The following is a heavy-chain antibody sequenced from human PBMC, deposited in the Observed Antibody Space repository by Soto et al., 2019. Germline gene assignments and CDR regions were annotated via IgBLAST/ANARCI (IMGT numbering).Heavy chain of an antibody. V-gene: IGHV1-18*01. D-gene: IGHD3-22*01. Sequence: GASVKVSCKASGYSFSSYGITWVRQAPGQGLEWLGWISPYNDDTKYAQRLQGRVTMTTDTSTRTAYMDIRGLRSDDTAIYYCARRTGSGSSGVYAMDVWGQGTMVTVS. J-gene: IGHJ6*02. CDR1: GYSFSSYG. CDR2: ISPYNDDT. CDR3: ARRTGSGSSGVYAMDV.